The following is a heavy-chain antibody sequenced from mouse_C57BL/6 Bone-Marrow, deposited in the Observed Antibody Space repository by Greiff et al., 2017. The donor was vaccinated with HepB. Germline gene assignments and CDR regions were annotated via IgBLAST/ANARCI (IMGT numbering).Heavy chain of an antibody. CDR2: INPRNGGT. CDR3: ARRGPIIKGWFAY. Sequence: VQLQQPGTELVKPGASVKLSCKASGYTFTSYWMHWVKQRPGHGLEWIGNINPRNGGTNYNEKFKSKATLTVDKSSSTAYMQLSSLTSEDSAVYYCARRGPIIKGWFAYWGQGTLVTVSA. J-gene: IGHJ3*01. V-gene: IGHV1-53*01. CDR1: GYTFTSYW. D-gene: IGHD1-1*01.